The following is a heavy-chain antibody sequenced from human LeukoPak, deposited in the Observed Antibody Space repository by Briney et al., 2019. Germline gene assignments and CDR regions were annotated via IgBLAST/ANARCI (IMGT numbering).Heavy chain of an antibody. D-gene: IGHD3-3*01. CDR2: IKQDGSEK. J-gene: IGHJ4*02. CDR1: GFTFSSYW. V-gene: IGHV3-7*01. CDR3: ARDRNTDFWSGYYTNYFDY. Sequence: GGSLRLSCAASGFTFSSYWMSWVRQAPGKGLEWVANIKQDGSEKYYVDTVKGRFTISRDNAKNSLYLQMNSLRAEDTAVYYCARDRNTDFWSGYYTNYFDYWGQGTLVTVSS.